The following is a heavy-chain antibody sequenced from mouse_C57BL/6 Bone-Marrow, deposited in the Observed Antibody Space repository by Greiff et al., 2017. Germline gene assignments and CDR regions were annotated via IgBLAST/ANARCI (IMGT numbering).Heavy chain of an antibody. J-gene: IGHJ2*01. CDR2: ILPGSGST. Sequence: VQLQQSGAELMKPGASVKLSCKATGYTFTGYWIEWVKQRPGHGLEWIGEILPGSGSTNYNEKFKGKATFTADTASNTAYMQLSSLTTEDSAIYYCAKRGVYYYGSSPVYFDYWGQGTTLTVSS. D-gene: IGHD1-1*01. CDR3: AKRGVYYYGSSPVYFDY. CDR1: GYTFTGYW. V-gene: IGHV1-9*01.